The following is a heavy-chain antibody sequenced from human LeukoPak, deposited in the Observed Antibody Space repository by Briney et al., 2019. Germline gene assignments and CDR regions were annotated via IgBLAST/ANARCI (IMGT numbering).Heavy chain of an antibody. Sequence: PSETLSLTCAVYGGSFSGYYWSWIRQPPGKGLEWIGEINHSGSTNYNPSLKSRVTISVDTSKNQFSLKLSSVTAADTAVYYCARDPYGFDYWGQGTLVTGSS. V-gene: IGHV4-34*01. CDR3: ARDPYGFDY. D-gene: IGHD3-10*01. CDR1: GGSFSGYY. CDR2: INHSGST. J-gene: IGHJ4*02.